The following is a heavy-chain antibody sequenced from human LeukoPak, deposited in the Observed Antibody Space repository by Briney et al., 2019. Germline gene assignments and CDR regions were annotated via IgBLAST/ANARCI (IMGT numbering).Heavy chain of an antibody. Sequence: GASVRVSCKASGYTFTDYYMHWVRQAPGQGLEWMGWINPNSGGINYAQKFQDRVTMTRDTSISTAYMELSRLRSDDTAVYYCARDLSYYDSSGYYKWFDPWGQGTLVTVSS. J-gene: IGHJ5*02. D-gene: IGHD3-22*01. CDR2: INPNSGGI. V-gene: IGHV1-2*02. CDR3: ARDLSYYDSSGYYKWFDP. CDR1: GYTFTDYY.